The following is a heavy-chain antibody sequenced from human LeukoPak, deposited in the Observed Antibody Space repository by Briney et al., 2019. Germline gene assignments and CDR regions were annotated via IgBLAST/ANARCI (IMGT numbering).Heavy chain of an antibody. J-gene: IGHJ4*02. V-gene: IGHV7-4-1*02. CDR2: INTNTGNP. Sequence: ASVKVSCKASGYTFTSYAMNWVRRAPGEGLEWMGWINTNTGNPTYAQGFTGRFVFSLDTSVNTAYLQISGLKAEDTAVYYCARQGPGYCGGTSCYGVAYWGQGTLVTVSS. CDR1: GYTFTSYA. CDR3: ARQGPGYCGGTSCYGVAY. D-gene: IGHD2-2*01.